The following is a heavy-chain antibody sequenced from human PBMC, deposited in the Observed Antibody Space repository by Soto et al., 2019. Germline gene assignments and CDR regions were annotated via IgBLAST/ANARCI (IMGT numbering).Heavy chain of an antibody. CDR3: ARVIWSGHLTSDL. V-gene: IGHV3-48*02. D-gene: IGHD3-3*01. Sequence: EVQVVESGGGLVQPGGSLRLSCAASGFTFSSNSMNWVRQAPGKGLEWISDISSSSSTIYADSVKGRSTISRDTAKNSLYPQMNSLTDEDTDVYYCARVIWSGHLTSDLWGQGTLVTVSS. CDR2: ISSSSSTI. J-gene: IGHJ5*02. CDR1: GFTFSSNS.